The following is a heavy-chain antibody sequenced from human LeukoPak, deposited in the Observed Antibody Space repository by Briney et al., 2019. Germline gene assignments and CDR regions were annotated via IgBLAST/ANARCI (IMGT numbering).Heavy chain of an antibody. CDR1: GFTFGDYA. D-gene: IGHD2-15*01. CDR2: IRSKAYGGTT. V-gene: IGHV3-49*03. J-gene: IGHJ4*02. Sequence: GGSLRLSCTASGFTFGDYAMSWFRQAPGKGLEWVGFIRSKAYGGTTEYAASVKGRFTISRDDSKSIAYLQMNSLKSEDTAVYYCTRDKAAPMGYYWGQGTLVTVSS. CDR3: TRDKAAPMGYY.